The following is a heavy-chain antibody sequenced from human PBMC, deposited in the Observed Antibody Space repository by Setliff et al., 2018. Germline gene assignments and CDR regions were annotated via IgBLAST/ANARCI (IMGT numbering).Heavy chain of an antibody. CDR2: IYYSGNT. CDR3: ARAFDSSGYYGESHTHYFGN. V-gene: IGHV4-59*08. J-gene: IGHJ4*02. CDR1: GGSIRNYY. Sequence: SETLSLTCTVSGGSIRNYYWSWIRQPPGKGLEWIGYIYYSGNTNYNPSPKSRVTISVDTSKNQFSLNLYSVTAADTAVYYCARAFDSSGYYGESHTHYFGNWGQGTLVTVSS. D-gene: IGHD3-22*01.